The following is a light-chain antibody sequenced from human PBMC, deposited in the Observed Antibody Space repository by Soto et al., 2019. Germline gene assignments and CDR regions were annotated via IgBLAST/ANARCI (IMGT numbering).Light chain of an antibody. V-gene: IGLV1-51*01. J-gene: IGLJ2*01. CDR2: DNN. CDR3: GTWDSSLSAGV. CDR1: SSNIGNNY. Sequence: QSFLTQPPSVSAAPGQKVTISCSGSSSNIGNNYVSWYQQLPGTAPKLLIYDNNKRPSGIPDRFSGSKSGTSATLGITGLQTGDEADYYCGTWDSSLSAGVFGGGTKVTVL.